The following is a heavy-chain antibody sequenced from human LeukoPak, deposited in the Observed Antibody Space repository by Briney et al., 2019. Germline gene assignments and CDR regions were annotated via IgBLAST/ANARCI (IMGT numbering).Heavy chain of an antibody. CDR1: GFTFSLYT. CDR3: AKDVPSWGSAFHI. D-gene: IGHD3-16*01. V-gene: IGHV3-23*01. J-gene: IGHJ3*02. CDR2: ISGSGDST. Sequence: GGSLRLSCAASGFTFSLYTMNWVRQAPGKGLEWVSAISGSGDSTNYADSVKGRFSISRDNSENTVYLQMNSLRDEDTALYYCAKDVPSWGSAFHIWGQETMVTVSS.